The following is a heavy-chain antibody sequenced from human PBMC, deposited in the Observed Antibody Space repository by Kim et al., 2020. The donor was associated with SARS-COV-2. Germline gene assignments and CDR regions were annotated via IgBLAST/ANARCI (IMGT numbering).Heavy chain of an antibody. CDR2: IYYSGST. CDR1: GGSISSYY. J-gene: IGHJ3*02. D-gene: IGHD6-19*01. Sequence: SETLSLTCTVSGGSISSYYWSWIRQPPGKGLEWIGYIYYSGSTNYNPSLKSRVTISVDTSKNQFSLKLSSVTAADTAVYYCARDPMGIAVGDDAFDIWGQGTMVTVSS. CDR3: ARDPMGIAVGDDAFDI. V-gene: IGHV4-59*01.